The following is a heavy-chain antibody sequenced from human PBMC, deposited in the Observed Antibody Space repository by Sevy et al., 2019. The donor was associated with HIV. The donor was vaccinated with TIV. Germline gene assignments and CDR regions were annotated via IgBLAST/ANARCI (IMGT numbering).Heavy chain of an antibody. D-gene: IGHD6-19*01. V-gene: IGHV4-34*01. CDR1: GGSFSGYY. J-gene: IGHJ4*02. Sequence: SETLSLTCAVYGGSFSGYYWNWIRQPPGKGLEWIGEINHSGSTNYNPSLKSRVTISVDTSKNHFSLKLSSVIAADTAVYYCARYRVAGNFDYWGQGTLVTVSS. CDR3: ARYRVAGNFDY. CDR2: INHSGST.